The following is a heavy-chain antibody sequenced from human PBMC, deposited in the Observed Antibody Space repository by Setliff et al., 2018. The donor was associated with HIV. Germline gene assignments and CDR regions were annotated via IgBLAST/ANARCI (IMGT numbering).Heavy chain of an antibody. D-gene: IGHD5-18*01. CDR2: IYMRGGT. CDR1: GGSIISEISW. V-gene: IGHV4-61*09. Sequence: SETLSLTCTVSGGSIISEISWWAWIRQPAGKGPEWLGQIYMRGGTDYNPSLEGRVTISLDTSKNQFSLKLTSVTAADTAVYYCAIDHVTNIAESGYGYTRIDPWGPGVSVTVS. CDR3: AIDHVTNIAESGYGYTRIDP. J-gene: IGHJ5*02.